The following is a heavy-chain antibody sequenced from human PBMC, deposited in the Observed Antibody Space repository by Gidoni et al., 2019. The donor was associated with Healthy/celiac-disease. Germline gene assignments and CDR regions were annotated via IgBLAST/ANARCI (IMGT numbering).Heavy chain of an antibody. CDR1: GFTFSSYG. CDR3: ARDSVPAAPYYYYGMDV. D-gene: IGHD2-2*01. Sequence: QVQLVESGGGVVQPGRSLRLSCAASGFTFSSYGMHWVRQAPGKGLEWVAVIWYDGSNKYYADSVKGRFTISRDNSKNTLYLQMNSLRAEDTAVYYCARDSVPAAPYYYYGMDVWGQGTTVTVSS. CDR2: IWYDGSNK. V-gene: IGHV3-33*01. J-gene: IGHJ6*02.